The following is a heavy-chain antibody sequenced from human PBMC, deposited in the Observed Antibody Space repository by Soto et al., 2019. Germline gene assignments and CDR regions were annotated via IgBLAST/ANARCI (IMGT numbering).Heavy chain of an antibody. V-gene: IGHV3-13*01. CDR3: ARDQFGYYYYGMDV. Sequence: GGSLRLSCAASGFTFSSYDMHWVRQATGKGLEWVSAIGTAGDTYYPGSVKGRFTISRENAKNSLYLQMNSLRAEDTAVYYCARDQFGYYYYGMDVWGQGTTVTVSS. CDR1: GFTFSSYD. CDR2: IGTAGDT. D-gene: IGHD3-16*01. J-gene: IGHJ6*02.